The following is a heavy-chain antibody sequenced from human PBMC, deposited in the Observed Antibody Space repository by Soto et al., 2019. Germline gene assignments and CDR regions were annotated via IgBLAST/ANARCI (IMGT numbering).Heavy chain of an antibody. J-gene: IGHJ5*02. Sequence: PSETLSLTCTVSGASISSYYWGWIRQPPGKGLEWIGSIYHSGSTYYNPSLKSRVTISVDTSKNQFSLKLSSVTAADTAVYYCARDGYSSSSNWFDPWGQGTLVTVSS. CDR1: GASISSYY. CDR2: IYHSGST. CDR3: ARDGYSSSSNWFDP. V-gene: IGHV4-38-2*02. D-gene: IGHD6-13*01.